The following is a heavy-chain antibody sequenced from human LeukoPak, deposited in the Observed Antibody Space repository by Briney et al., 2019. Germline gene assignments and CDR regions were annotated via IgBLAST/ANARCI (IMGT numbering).Heavy chain of an antibody. CDR2: LSYGGTNK. J-gene: IGHJ3*01. Sequence: GRSLRLSCAASGFXFSDYAIHWVRQAPGKGLKWVAVLSYGGTNKYYADSVKGRFTISRDNSKNTMFLQMNSLRAEDTAVYHCARDRSGYANDAFDFWGQGTMVTVSS. CDR1: GFXFSDYA. CDR3: ARDRSGYANDAFDF. D-gene: IGHD3-3*01. V-gene: IGHV3-30-3*01.